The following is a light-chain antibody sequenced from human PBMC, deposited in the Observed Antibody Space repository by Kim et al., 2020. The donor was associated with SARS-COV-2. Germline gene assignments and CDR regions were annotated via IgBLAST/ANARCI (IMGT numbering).Light chain of an antibody. V-gene: IGKV1-39*01. Sequence: AASVGDRVTITCRASQSISSYLNWYQQKPGKAPKLLIYAASSLQSGVPSRFSGSGSGTDFTLTISSLQPEDFATYYCQQSYSTPRTFGQGTKLEI. CDR2: AAS. J-gene: IGKJ2*01. CDR1: QSISSY. CDR3: QQSYSTPRT.